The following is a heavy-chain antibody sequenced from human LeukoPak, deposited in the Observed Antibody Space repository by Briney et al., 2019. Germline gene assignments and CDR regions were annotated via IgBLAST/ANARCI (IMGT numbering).Heavy chain of an antibody. Sequence: GASVKVSCKASGYTFTSYYMHWVRQAPGQGLEWMGIINPSGGSTSYAQKFQGRVTMTRDTSTSTVYMELSSLRSEDTAVYYCARGPGIQLWLGFQMGVWGQGTTVTVSS. D-gene: IGHD5-18*01. V-gene: IGHV1-46*01. CDR3: ARGPGIQLWLGFQMGV. J-gene: IGHJ6*02. CDR1: GYTFTSYY. CDR2: INPSGGST.